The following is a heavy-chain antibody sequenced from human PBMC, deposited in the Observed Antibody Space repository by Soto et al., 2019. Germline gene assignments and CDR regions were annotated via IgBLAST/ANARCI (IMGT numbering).Heavy chain of an antibody. CDR2: ISYDGCNK. D-gene: IGHD3-22*01. V-gene: IGHV3-30-3*01. J-gene: IGHJ4*02. CDR3: ASTYDSGGYHFDY. Sequence: GGSLRLSCAASGFTFSSYAMHWVRQAPGKGLEWVAVISYDGCNKYYADSVKGRFTISRDNSKNTLYLQMNSLRAEDTAVYYCASTYDSGGYHFDYWGQGTLVTVSS. CDR1: GFTFSSYA.